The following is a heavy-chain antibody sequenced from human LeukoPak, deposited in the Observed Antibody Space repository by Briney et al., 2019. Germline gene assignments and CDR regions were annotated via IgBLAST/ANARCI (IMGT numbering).Heavy chain of an antibody. Sequence: ASVKVSCKASGYTFTSYGISWVRQAPGQGLEWMGIINPSGGSTSYAQKFQGRVTMTRDTSTSTVYMELSSLRSEDTAVYYCASSPPVAGTIDYWGQGTLVTVSS. CDR2: INPSGGST. V-gene: IGHV1-46*01. CDR3: ASSPPVAGTIDY. J-gene: IGHJ4*02. CDR1: GYTFTSYG. D-gene: IGHD6-19*01.